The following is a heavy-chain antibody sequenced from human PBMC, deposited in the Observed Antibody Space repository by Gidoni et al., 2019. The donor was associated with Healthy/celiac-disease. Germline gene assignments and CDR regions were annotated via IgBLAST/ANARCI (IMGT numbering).Heavy chain of an antibody. V-gene: IGHV4-39*01. CDR2: IYYSGST. J-gene: IGHJ4*02. D-gene: IGHD6-19*01. CDR1: GGSISSSSYY. Sequence: QLQLQESGPGLVKPSATLSLTCTVSGGSISSSSYYWGWIRQPPGKGLEWIGSIYYSGSTYYNPSLKSRVTISVDTSKNQFSLKLSSVTAADTAVYYCARPNSSAYYFDYWGQGTLVTVSS. CDR3: ARPNSSAYYFDY.